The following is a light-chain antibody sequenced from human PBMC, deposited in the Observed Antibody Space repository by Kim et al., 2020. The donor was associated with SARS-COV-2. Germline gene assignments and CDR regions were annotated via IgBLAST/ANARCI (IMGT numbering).Light chain of an antibody. J-gene: IGLJ3*02. CDR2: RDY. CDR1: KLNQKF. V-gene: IGLV3-1*01. Sequence: SVSPGQTANITCSGDKLNQKFISWYQQKAGQSPDMLIYRDYKRRSGIPERFSSSSAGDTAILTIRGTQATDEADYFCQVWDSGVVFGGGTQLTVL. CDR3: QVWDSGVV.